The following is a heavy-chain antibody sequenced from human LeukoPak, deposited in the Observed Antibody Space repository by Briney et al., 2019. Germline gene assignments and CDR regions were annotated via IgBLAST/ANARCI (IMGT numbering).Heavy chain of an antibody. CDR3: ARGATISETGYFDF. CDR1: GGSFSRYY. CDR2: IDHRGDT. J-gene: IGHJ4*03. D-gene: IGHD5-24*01. V-gene: IGHV4-34*01. Sequence: SETLSLTCAVYGGSFSRYYWSWIRQSPGKGLEWIAEIDHRGDTNYNPSVKSRVTVSVDTSKNQFSLKVRSLSAADTAVYYCARGATISETGYFDFWGQGTLVTVSS.